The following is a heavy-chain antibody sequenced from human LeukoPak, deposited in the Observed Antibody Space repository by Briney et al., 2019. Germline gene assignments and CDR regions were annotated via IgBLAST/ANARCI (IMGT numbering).Heavy chain of an antibody. CDR3: ARGRVVGGTYFDY. V-gene: IGHV3-53*01. D-gene: IGHD1-26*01. J-gene: IGHJ4*02. CDR2: IYSGGST. Sequence: GGSLRLSCAASGFTVSSNYMSWVRQAPGKGLEWVSVIYSGGSTYYADSVKGRFTISRDNAKNSLFLQMNSLRAEDTAVYYCARGRVVGGTYFDYWGQGTLVTVSS. CDR1: GFTVSSNY.